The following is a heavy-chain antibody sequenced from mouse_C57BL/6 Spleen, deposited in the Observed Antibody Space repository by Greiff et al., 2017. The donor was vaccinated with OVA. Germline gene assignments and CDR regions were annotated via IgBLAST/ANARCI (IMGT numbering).Heavy chain of an antibody. CDR3: ARHGGYSSFAY. V-gene: IGHV5-9*01. Sequence: EVMLVESGGGLVKPGGSLKLSCAASGFTFSSYTMSWVRQTPEKRLEWVANISGGGGNTYYPDSVKGRFTISRDNAKNTLYLQMSSLRSEDTALYYCARHGGYSSFAYWGQGTLVTVSA. J-gene: IGHJ3*01. CDR1: GFTFSSYT. D-gene: IGHD2-3*01. CDR2: ISGGGGNT.